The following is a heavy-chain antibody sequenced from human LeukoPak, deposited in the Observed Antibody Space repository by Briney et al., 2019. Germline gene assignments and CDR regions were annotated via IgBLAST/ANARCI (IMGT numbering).Heavy chain of an antibody. J-gene: IGHJ4*02. CDR2: IDNSGGST. CDR1: GFTFSSYW. V-gene: IGHV3-23*01. CDR3: ARKYSGTNPFDY. D-gene: IGHD1-26*01. Sequence: GGSLRLSCAASGFTFSSYWMNWARQAPGKGLEWVSIIDNSGGSTYYADSVKGRFTISRDLSKNTLYLQMNSLRAEDTALYYCARKYSGTNPFDYWGQGTLVTVSS.